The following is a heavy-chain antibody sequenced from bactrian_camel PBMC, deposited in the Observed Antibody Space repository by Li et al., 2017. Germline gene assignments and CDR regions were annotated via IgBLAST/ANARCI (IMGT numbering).Heavy chain of an antibody. CDR3: AADRFPQGVLRVASFRY. V-gene: IGHV3S53*01. CDR1: ESTYRSGC. D-gene: IGHD5*01. J-gene: IGHJ4*01. Sequence: HVQLVESGGDSVQAGGSLRLSCVASESTYRSGCMGWYREAPGQAREGIASIDRDGSTTYIDSVKGRFTISRDNDKDTLYLQMTSLKPEDTALYYCAADRFPQGVLRVASFRYRGQGTQVTVS. CDR2: IDRDGST.